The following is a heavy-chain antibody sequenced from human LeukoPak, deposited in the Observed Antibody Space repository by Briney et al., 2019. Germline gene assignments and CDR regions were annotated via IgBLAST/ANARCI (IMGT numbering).Heavy chain of an antibody. V-gene: IGHV1-2*02. Sequence: ASVKVSCKASGYTFTGYYMHWVRQAPGQGLEWMGWINPNSGGTNYPQKFQGRVTMTRATSITTAYMELSSLRSDDTAVYYCARAGVRYYYDSSGYYLDFDFWGQGTLVTVSS. CDR2: INPNSGGT. D-gene: IGHD3-22*01. J-gene: IGHJ4*02. CDR1: GYTFTGYY. CDR3: ARAGVRYYYDSSGYYLDFDF.